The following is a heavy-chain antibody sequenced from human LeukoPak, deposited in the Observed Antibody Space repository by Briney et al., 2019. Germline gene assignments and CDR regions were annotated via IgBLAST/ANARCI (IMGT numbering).Heavy chain of an antibody. V-gene: IGHV3-30*18. J-gene: IGHJ6*02. Sequence: PGGSLRLSCAASGFTFSSYGMHWVRQAPGKGLEWVAVISYDGRNEYSADSVKGRFTISRDNSKNTLHLQMNSLGAEDTAVYYCAKDLGGELGYNYYYYGMDVWGQGTTVTVSS. CDR1: GFTFSSYG. CDR2: ISYDGRNE. D-gene: IGHD3-16*01. CDR3: AKDLGGELGYNYYYYGMDV.